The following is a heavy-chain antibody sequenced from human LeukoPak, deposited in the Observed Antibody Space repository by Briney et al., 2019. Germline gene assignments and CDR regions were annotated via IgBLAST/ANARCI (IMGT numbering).Heavy chain of an antibody. J-gene: IGHJ4*02. CDR1: GYTFTSYG. CDR3: ARQGTKGLWTHSSAYVY. D-gene: IGHD3-22*01. CDR2: ISAYNGNT. V-gene: IGHV1-18*01. Sequence: GASVKVSCKASGYTFTSYGISWVRQAPGQGLEWMGWISAYNGNTNYAQKLQGRVTMTTDTSTSTAYMELRSLRSDDTAVYYCARQGTKGLWTHSSAYVYWGQGTLVTVSS.